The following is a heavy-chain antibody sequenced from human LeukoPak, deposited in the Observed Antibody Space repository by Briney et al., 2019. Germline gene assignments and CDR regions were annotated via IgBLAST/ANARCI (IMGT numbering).Heavy chain of an antibody. CDR3: AKPARTDYADY. D-gene: IGHD1-14*01. Sequence: GGSLRLSCAASGFTFSSYEMNWVRQAPGKGLEWVSYISSSGSTIYYADSVKGRFTISRDNAKNSLYLQMNSLRAEDTAVYYCAKPARTDYADYWGQGTLVTVSS. CDR1: GFTFSSYE. J-gene: IGHJ4*02. CDR2: ISSSGSTI. V-gene: IGHV3-48*03.